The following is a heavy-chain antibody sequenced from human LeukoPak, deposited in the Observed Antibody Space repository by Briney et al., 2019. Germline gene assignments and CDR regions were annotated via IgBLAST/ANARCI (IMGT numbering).Heavy chain of an antibody. CDR3: ARDSYYDFWSGYYTGTRPSDY. D-gene: IGHD3-3*01. CDR2: ISAYNGNT. CDR1: GYTFTSYG. J-gene: IGHJ4*02. V-gene: IGHV1-18*01. Sequence: RASVTVSCKASGYTFTSYGISWVRQAPGQGLEWMGWISAYNGNTNYAQKLQGRVTMTTDTSTSTAYMELRSLRSDDTAVYYCARDSYYDFWSGYYTGTRPSDYWGQGTLVTVSS.